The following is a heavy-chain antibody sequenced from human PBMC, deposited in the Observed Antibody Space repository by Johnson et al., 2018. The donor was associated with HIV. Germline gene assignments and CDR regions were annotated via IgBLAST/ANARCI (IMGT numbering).Heavy chain of an antibody. CDR3: ARLKNGAFDI. Sequence: QVQLVESGGGVVQPGRSLRLSCAASGFTFSSFAINWVRQAPGRGLEWVAVISYDGSNKYYADSVKGRFTISRDNSKNTLYLQMNSLRAEDTAVYYCARLKNGAFDIWGQGTMVTVSS. D-gene: IGHD2-8*01. CDR2: ISYDGSNK. J-gene: IGHJ3*02. CDR1: GFTFSSFA. V-gene: IGHV3-30*04.